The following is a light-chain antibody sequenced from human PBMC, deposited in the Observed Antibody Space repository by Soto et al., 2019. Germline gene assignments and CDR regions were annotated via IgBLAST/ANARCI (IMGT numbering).Light chain of an antibody. J-gene: IGKJ1*01. CDR3: QHYNNYPWM. CDR2: DTS. Sequence: DIQMTQSPSTLSGSVGDRVTITCRASQTISTWLAWYQQKPGKVPKVLIYDTSSLESGVPSRFSGSGSGTEFTLTISSLQPDDFATYYCQHYNNYPWMFGQGTKVDIK. V-gene: IGKV1-5*01. CDR1: QTISTW.